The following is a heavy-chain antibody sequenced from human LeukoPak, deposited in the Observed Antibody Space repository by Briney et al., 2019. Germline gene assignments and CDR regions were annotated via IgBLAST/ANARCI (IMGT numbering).Heavy chain of an antibody. Sequence: GSLRLSCVASGFTISSYALSWVRQAPGKGLEWVSTIDSSSSTYYADSVKGRFTVSRDNSKNALYLQVSSLRAEDTAVYYCAKLHKSGWYSSDYWGQGTLVTVSP. CDR2: IDSSSST. CDR3: AKLHKSGWYSSDY. J-gene: IGHJ4*02. CDR1: GFTISSYA. D-gene: IGHD6-19*01. V-gene: IGHV3-23*01.